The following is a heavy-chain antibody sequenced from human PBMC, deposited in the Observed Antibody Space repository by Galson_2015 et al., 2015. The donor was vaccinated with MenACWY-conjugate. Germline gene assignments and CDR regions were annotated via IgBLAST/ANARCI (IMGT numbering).Heavy chain of an antibody. D-gene: IGHD5-18*01. V-gene: IGHV3-30*18. CDR3: AKARRQQWVYDALDI. J-gene: IGHJ3*02. CDR1: GFTFSSFG. CDR2: ISYDGGEI. Sequence: SLRLSCATSGFTFSSFGMYWVRQAPGKGLEWVALISYDGGEIYYADSVKGRLTISRDNSKNTLHLQMDSLRAEDTAVYHCAKARRQQWVYDALDIWGQGTMITVSS.